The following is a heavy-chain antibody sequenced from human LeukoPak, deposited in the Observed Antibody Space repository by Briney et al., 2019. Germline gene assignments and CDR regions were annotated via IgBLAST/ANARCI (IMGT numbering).Heavy chain of an antibody. Sequence: GGSLRLSCAASGFTFSSYAMSWVRQAPGKGLEWVSAISGSGGSTYYADSVKGRFTISRDNSKNTLYLQMNSLIAEDTAIYYCARGSNGAFDYWGQGTLVTVSS. CDR3: ARGSNGAFDY. CDR1: GFTFSSYA. V-gene: IGHV3-23*01. D-gene: IGHD4/OR15-4a*01. J-gene: IGHJ4*02. CDR2: ISGSGGST.